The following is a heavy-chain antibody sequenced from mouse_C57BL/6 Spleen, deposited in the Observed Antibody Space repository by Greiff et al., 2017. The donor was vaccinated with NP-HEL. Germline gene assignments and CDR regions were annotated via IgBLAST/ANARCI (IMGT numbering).Heavy chain of an antibody. Sequence: EVQLQQSGPELVKPGASVKIPCKASGYTFTDYNMGWVKQSHGKSLEWIGDINPNNGGTIYNQKFKGKATLTVDKSSSTAYMELRSLTSEDTAVYYCARKVYSIFDYWGQGTTLTVSS. CDR3: ARKVYSIFDY. CDR1: GYTFTDYN. V-gene: IGHV1-18*01. J-gene: IGHJ2*01. D-gene: IGHD2-5*01. CDR2: INPNNGGT.